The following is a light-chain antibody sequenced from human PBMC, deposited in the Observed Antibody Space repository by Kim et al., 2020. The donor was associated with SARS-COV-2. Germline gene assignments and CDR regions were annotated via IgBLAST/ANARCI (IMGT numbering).Light chain of an antibody. J-gene: IGKJ1*01. CDR3: HLYGRSPWT. CDR1: QSVSSSD. V-gene: IGKV3-20*01. Sequence: ETVLTQSPGTLSLSSGERGTLSCRASQSVSSSDLAWYQQKPGQAPRLLIFGPSNRATGIPDRFSGSGSGTDFTLTISRLEPEDFAVYYCHLYGRSPWTFGQGTKVDIK. CDR2: GPS.